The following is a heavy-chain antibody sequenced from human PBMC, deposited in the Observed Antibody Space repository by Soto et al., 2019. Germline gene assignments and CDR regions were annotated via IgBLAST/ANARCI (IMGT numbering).Heavy chain of an antibody. V-gene: IGHV1-24*01. CDR3: ATLLSGYSSGWYYFDY. CDR2: FDPEDGET. CDR1: GYTLTELS. J-gene: IGHJ4*02. D-gene: IGHD6-19*01. Sequence: ASVKVSCKVSGYTLTELSMHWVRQAPRKGLEWMGGFDPEDGETIYAQKFQGRVTMTEDTSTDTAYMELSSLRSEDTAVYYCATLLSGYSSGWYYFDYWGQGTLVTVSS.